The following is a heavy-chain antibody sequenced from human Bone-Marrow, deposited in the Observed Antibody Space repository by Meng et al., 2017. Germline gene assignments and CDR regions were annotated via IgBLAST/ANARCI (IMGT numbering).Heavy chain of an antibody. CDR2: ISWNSGSI. V-gene: IGHV3-9*01. Sequence: SLKISCAASGFTFDDYAMHWVRQAPGKGLEWVSGISWNSGSIGYADSVKGRFTISRDNAKNSLYLQMNSLRAEDTALYYCAKDRITFGGVIVYDAFDIWGQGTRVT. J-gene: IGHJ3*02. CDR3: AKDRITFGGVIVYDAFDI. D-gene: IGHD3-16*02. CDR1: GFTFDDYA.